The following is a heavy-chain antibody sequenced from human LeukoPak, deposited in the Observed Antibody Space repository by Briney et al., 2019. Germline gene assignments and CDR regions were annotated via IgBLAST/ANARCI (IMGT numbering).Heavy chain of an antibody. CDR2: FDPEDGET. D-gene: IGHD2-15*01. CDR1: GYTFTSYY. V-gene: IGHV1-24*01. Sequence: ASVKVPCKASGYTFTSYYMHWVRQAPGKGLEWMGGFDPEDGETIYAQKFQGRVTMTEDTSTDTAYMELSSLRSEDTAAYYCATDGMYCSGGSCYERWGQGTLVTVSS. CDR3: ATDGMYCSGGSCYER. J-gene: IGHJ4*02.